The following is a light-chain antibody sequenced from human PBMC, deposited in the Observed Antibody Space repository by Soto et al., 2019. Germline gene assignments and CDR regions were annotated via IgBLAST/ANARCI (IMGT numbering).Light chain of an antibody. CDR1: QSVGGTY. Sequence: EIALTQSPATLSLSPGERATLTCRASQSVGGTYLAWYQQKPGQAPRLLLSGASRRATEIADRFSGSGSETDVTLTISRLEPEDFAVYHCQQYGRSHGTFGQGTKLE. V-gene: IGKV3-20*01. CDR3: QQYGRSHGT. J-gene: IGKJ2*01. CDR2: GAS.